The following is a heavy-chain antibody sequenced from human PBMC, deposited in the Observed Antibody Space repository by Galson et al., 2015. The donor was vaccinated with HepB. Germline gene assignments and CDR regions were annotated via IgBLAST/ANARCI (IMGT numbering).Heavy chain of an antibody. Sequence: SLRLSCAASGFTFSNYAMSWVRQAPGKGLEWISAISGSGGNTDFADSVKGRFSISRDNFKNTLYLQMNSLRAEDTALYYCAKEPGGNSGWYFDLWGRGTLVTVSS. J-gene: IGHJ2*01. CDR2: ISGSGGNT. V-gene: IGHV3-23*01. CDR3: AKEPGGNSGWYFDL. D-gene: IGHD4-23*01. CDR1: GFTFSNYA.